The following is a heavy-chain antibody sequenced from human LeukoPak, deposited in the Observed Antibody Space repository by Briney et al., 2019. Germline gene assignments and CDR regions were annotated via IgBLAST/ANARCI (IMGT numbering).Heavy chain of an antibody. Sequence: PGGSLRLSCAASGFTFNNYWINWVRQAPGKGLVWVSRINGDGSTNYADSVKGRFTISRDNAKNTVYLQMDSLRAEDTAVYYCARTAMSSSGRVDYWGQGTLVTVSS. CDR3: ARTAMSSSGRVDY. D-gene: IGHD6-19*01. J-gene: IGHJ4*02. CDR2: INGDGST. CDR1: GFTFNNYW. V-gene: IGHV3-74*01.